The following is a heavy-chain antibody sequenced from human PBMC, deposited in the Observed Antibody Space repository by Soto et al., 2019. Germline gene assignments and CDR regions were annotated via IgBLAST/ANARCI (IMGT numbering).Heavy chain of an antibody. D-gene: IGHD3-10*01. CDR3: ARGWRYRYYYGSGSYTYYYYYGMDV. CDR1: GGSFSGYY. V-gene: IGHV4-34*01. Sequence: SETLSLTCAVYGGSFSGYYWSWIRQPPGKGLEWIGEINHSGSTNYNPSLKSRVTISVDTYKNQFSLKLSSVTAADTAVYYCARGWRYRYYYGSGSYTYYYYYGMDVWGQGKTLTVS. J-gene: IGHJ6*02. CDR2: INHSGST.